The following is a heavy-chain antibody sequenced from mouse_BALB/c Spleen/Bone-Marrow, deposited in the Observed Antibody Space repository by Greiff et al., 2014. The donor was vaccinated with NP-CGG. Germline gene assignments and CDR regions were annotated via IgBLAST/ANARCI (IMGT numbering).Heavy chain of an antibody. V-gene: IGHV14-3*02. J-gene: IGHJ3*01. CDR1: GFNIKDTY. D-gene: IGHD2-14*01. Sequence: VQLKESGAELVKPGASVKLSCTASGFNIKDTYMHWVKQRPEQGLEWIGRIDPANGNTKYDPKFQGKATITAETSSNTAYLQRSSLTSEDTAVYYCARGYDEGFAYWGPGTLVTVSA. CDR2: IDPANGNT. CDR3: ARGYDEGFAY.